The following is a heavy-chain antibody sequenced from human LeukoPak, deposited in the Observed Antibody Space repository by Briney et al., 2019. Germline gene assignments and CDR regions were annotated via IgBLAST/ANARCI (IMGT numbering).Heavy chain of an antibody. CDR1: GYTFTSYD. CDR3: ARASEYSSSWTDAFDI. D-gene: IGHD6-6*01. J-gene: IGHJ3*02. CDR2: IIPIFGTA. Sequence: SVTVSCKASGYTFTSYDICWVRQAPGQGLELMGGIIPIFGTANYAQKFQGRVTITTDESTSTAYMELSSLRSEDTAVYYCARASEYSSSWTDAFDIWGQGTMVTVSS. V-gene: IGHV1-69*05.